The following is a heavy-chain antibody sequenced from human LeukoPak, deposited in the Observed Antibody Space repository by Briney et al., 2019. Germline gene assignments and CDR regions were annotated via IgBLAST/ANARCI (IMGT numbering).Heavy chain of an antibody. Sequence: PGGSLRLSCAASGFTFSSYAMSWVRQAPGKGLEWVSAISGSGGSTYYADSVKGRFTISRDNSKNTLYLQMNSLRAEDTAVYYCAKGHYYDSSGDCDYWGQGTLVTVSS. CDR2: ISGSGGST. CDR1: GFTFSSYA. D-gene: IGHD3-22*01. V-gene: IGHV3-23*01. J-gene: IGHJ4*02. CDR3: AKGHYYDSSGDCDY.